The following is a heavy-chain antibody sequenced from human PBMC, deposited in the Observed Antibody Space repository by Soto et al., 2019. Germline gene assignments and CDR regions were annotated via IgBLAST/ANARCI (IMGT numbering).Heavy chain of an antibody. V-gene: IGHV3-72*01. CDR3: VFNYYGLDV. Sequence: GSLRLSCAASGFRFSDFYMDWVRQAPGKGLEWVGRSRNERSGYTTQFAASVEGRFTISRDESQKILFLQMSSLKIEDTAIYDCVFNYYGLDVLGQGATVTVSS. J-gene: IGHJ6*02. CDR2: SRNERSGYTT. CDR1: GFRFSDFY.